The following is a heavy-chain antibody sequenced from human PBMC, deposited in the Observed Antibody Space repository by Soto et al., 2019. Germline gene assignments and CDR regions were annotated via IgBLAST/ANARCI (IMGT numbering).Heavy chain of an antibody. V-gene: IGHV1-18*01. Sequence: QIHLVQSGPEVKKPGASVKVSCKASGYKFTSYGITWVRQAPGKGLEWLGWISGYNGDTKFGQKVQGRVTLTTDTSTSTAYMELRSLRSDDTAVYYWARDHGMVPRGGYDWGQETRVTFSS. CDR2: ISGYNGDT. J-gene: IGHJ4*02. CDR3: ARDHGMVPRGGYD. CDR1: GYKFTSYG. D-gene: IGHD6-19*01.